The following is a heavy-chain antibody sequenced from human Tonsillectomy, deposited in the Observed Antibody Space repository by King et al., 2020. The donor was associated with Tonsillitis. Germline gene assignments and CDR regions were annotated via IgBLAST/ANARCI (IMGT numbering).Heavy chain of an antibody. J-gene: IGHJ2*01. CDR2: IYYSGNT. D-gene: IGHD5-18*01. CDR1: GGSISSNNYY. CDR3: ARHLGDRYSYGAGGGWYFDL. V-gene: IGHV4-39*01. Sequence: QLQESGPGLVKPSGTLSLTCTVSGGSISSNNYYWGWIRQPPGKGLEWIGSIYYSGNTYYNPSLKSRLTISADTSKNQVSLNLSSVTAADTAVYYWARHLGDRYSYGAGGGWYFDLWGRGTLVTVSS.